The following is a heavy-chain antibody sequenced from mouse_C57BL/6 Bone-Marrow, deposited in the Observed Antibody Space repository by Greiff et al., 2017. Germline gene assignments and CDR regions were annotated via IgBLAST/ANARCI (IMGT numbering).Heavy chain of an antibody. CDR3: TTFGYYYGLWYFDV. CDR1: GFNIKDDY. D-gene: IGHD1-1*01. CDR2: IDPENGDT. J-gene: IGHJ1*03. V-gene: IGHV14-4*01. Sequence: VQLQQSGAELVRPGASVKLSCTASGFNIKDDYMHWVKQRPEQGLEWIGWIDPENGDTEYASKFQGKATITAATSSNTAYLQLSSLTSEDTAVYYCTTFGYYYGLWYFDVWGTGTTVTVSS.